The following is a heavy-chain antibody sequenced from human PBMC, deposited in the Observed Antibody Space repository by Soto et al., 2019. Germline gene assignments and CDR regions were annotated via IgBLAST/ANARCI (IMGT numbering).Heavy chain of an antibody. CDR3: AKFRAGLGSQTDS. CDR2: VGVSGATT. D-gene: IGHD3-10*01. V-gene: IGHV3-23*01. CDR1: GFTFSSYA. J-gene: IGHJ4*02. Sequence: EVQLLESGGNLVQPGGSLRLSCAASGFTFSSYAMSWVRQAPGKGLEWVSTVGVSGATTYYTDSVKGRFTISRDNSNNSFFLQMHSLRAEDKAIYYCAKFRAGLGSQTDSWGKGTLVTVSS.